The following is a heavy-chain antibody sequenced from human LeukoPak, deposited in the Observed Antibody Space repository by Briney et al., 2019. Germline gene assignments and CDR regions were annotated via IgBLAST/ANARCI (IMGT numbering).Heavy chain of an antibody. Sequence: PGGSLRLSCAASGFTFSSYAMHWVRQAPGKGLEWVAVISYDGSNKYYADSVKGRFTISRDNSKNTLYLQMNSLRAEDTAVYYCARGRKYDTDAFDIWGQGTMVTVSS. J-gene: IGHJ3*02. CDR3: ARGRKYDTDAFDI. CDR2: ISYDGSNK. D-gene: IGHD3-22*01. CDR1: GFTFSSYA. V-gene: IGHV3-30-3*01.